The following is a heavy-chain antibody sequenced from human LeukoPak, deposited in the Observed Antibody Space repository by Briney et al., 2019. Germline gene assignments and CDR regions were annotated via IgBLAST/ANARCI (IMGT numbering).Heavy chain of an antibody. CDR3: AKDRALIVVVTAIGWFDY. Sequence: PGGSLRLPCAASGFTFSSYAMSWVRQAPGKGLEWVSAISGSGGSTYYADSVKGRFTISRDNSKNTLYLQMNSLRAEDTAVYYCAKDRALIVVVTAIGWFDYWGQGTLVTVSS. CDR1: GFTFSSYA. D-gene: IGHD2-21*02. CDR2: ISGSGGST. V-gene: IGHV3-23*01. J-gene: IGHJ4*02.